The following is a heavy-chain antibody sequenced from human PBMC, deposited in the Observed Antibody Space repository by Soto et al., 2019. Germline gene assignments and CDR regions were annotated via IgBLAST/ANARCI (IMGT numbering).Heavy chain of an antibody. J-gene: IGHJ5*02. D-gene: IGHD2-15*01. V-gene: IGHV4-59*01. CDR3: ARLARGRTSSRGARCSGGSCYSGWFDP. CDR2: IYYSGST. CDR1: GCSISSYY. Sequence: PSETLSLTCTVSGCSISSYYWSWIRQPPGKGLEWIGYIYYSGSTNYNPSLKSRVTISVDTSKNQFSLKLSSVTAADTAVYYCARLARGRTSSRGARCSGGSCYSGWFDPWGQGTLVTVSS.